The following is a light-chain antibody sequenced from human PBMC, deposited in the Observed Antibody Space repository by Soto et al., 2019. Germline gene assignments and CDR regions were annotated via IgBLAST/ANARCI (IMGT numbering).Light chain of an antibody. Sequence: DIQMTQSPSYLSASVGDRVTITCQASQDIGNYLNWYQQKPGKAPKLLIYETPNMEIGVPSRFSGSGSGTDFSFSISSLQPEDIATYYCQQHHSLPLTFGPGTKVDIK. CDR1: QDIGNY. CDR3: QQHHSLPLT. V-gene: IGKV1-33*01. CDR2: ETP. J-gene: IGKJ3*01.